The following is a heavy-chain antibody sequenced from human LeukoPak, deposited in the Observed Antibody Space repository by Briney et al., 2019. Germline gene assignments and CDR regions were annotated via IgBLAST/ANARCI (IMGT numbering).Heavy chain of an antibody. CDR2: IYYSGST. Sequence: SQTLSLTCTVSGGSIGSGGYYWSWIRQHPGKGLEWIGYIYYSGSTYYNPSLRSQVNISLDTSKNQFSLKLNSVTAADTAVYYCARVGGYSDYAAIWGQGTLVTVSS. J-gene: IGHJ4*02. CDR1: GGSIGSGGYY. V-gene: IGHV4-31*01. D-gene: IGHD5-12*01. CDR3: ARVGGYSDYAAI.